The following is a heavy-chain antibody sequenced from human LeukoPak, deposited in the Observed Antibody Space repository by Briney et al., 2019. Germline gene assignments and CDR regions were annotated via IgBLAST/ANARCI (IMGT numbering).Heavy chain of an antibody. CDR1: GFTFSNAW. D-gene: IGHD3-10*01. J-gene: IGHJ4*02. V-gene: IGHV3-15*01. Sequence: PRGSLRLSCAASGFTFSNAWMSWVRQAPGKGLERVGRIKSKTDGGTTDYAAPVKGRFTISRDDSKNTLYLQMNSLKTEDTAVYYCTTDYYGSGSYLNWGQGTLVTVSS. CDR2: IKSKTDGGTT. CDR3: TTDYYGSGSYLN.